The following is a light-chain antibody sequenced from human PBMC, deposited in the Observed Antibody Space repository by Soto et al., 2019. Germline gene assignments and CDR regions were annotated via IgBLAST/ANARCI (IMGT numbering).Light chain of an antibody. V-gene: IGKV1-6*01. Sequence: AIPPTPSPTSPSATVRDRVALTCRASTGIRTDLSWYQQKPGKVPKVLIYAATSLHSGVPSRFSGSGSGTDFTLTISSLQPEDFATYYCLQDYNYPWTFGQGTKVDIK. CDR1: TGIRTD. CDR2: AAT. CDR3: LQDYNYPWT. J-gene: IGKJ1*01.